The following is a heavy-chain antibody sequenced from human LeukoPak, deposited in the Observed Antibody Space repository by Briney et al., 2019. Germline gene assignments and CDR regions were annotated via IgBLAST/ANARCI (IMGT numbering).Heavy chain of an antibody. J-gene: IGHJ6*03. CDR2: ISSNSGSM. CDR3: AKDAYSASPRGYYMDV. CDR1: GFSFDDYA. V-gene: IGHV3-9*03. Sequence: GGSLRLSCAASGFSFDDYAMHWVRQVPGKGLEWVSGISSNSGSMGYADSVKGRFTISRDNAKNSLYLQMNSLRAEDMGLYYRAKDAYSASPRGYYMDVWGKGTTVTVSS. D-gene: IGHD6-13*01.